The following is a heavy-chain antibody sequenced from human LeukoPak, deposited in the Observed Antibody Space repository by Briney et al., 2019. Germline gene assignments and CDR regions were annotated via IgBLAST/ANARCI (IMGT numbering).Heavy chain of an antibody. J-gene: IGHJ6*02. CDR3: ARLSDYDFWSGYLGSMDV. V-gene: IGHV4-39*01. Sequence: SETLSLTCTVSGGSISSSSYYWGWIRQPPGKGLEWIGSIYYSGSTYYNPSLKSRVTISVDTSKNQFSLKLSSVTAADTAVYYCARLSDYDFWSGYLGSMDVWGQGTTVTVSS. D-gene: IGHD3-3*01. CDR1: GGSISSSSYY. CDR2: IYYSGST.